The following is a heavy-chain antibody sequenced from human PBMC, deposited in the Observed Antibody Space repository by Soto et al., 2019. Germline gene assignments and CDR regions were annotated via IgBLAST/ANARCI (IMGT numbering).Heavy chain of an antibody. D-gene: IGHD3-22*01. CDR3: ARARGSPMIVVAN. Sequence: TSETLSLTCTVSGGSISSGGYYWSWIRQHPGKGLEWIGYIYYSGSSYYNPSLKSRVTISVDTSKNQFSLKLSSVTAADTAVYYCARARGSPMIVVANWGQGTLVTVSS. V-gene: IGHV4-31*03. J-gene: IGHJ4*02. CDR2: IYYSGSS. CDR1: GGSISSGGYY.